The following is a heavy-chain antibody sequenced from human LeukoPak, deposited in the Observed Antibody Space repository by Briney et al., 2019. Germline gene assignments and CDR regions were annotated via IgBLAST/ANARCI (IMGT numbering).Heavy chain of an antibody. CDR1: GFTFSSYS. Sequence: GGSLRLSCAASGFTFSSYSMNWVRQAPGKGLEWVSSISSSSGYIYYADSVKGRFTISRDNAKNSLYLQMNSLRAEDTAVYYCARDYITLNYDFWSGYTFDPWGQGTLVTVSS. CDR3: ARDYITLNYDFWSGYTFDP. D-gene: IGHD3-3*01. V-gene: IGHV3-21*01. J-gene: IGHJ5*02. CDR2: ISSSSGYI.